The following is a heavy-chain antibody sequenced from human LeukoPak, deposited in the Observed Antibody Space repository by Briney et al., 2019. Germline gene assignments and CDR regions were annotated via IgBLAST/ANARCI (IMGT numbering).Heavy chain of an antibody. CDR1: GGSISSGGYY. Sequence: SETLSLTCTVSGGSISSGGYYWSWIRQHPGKGLEWIGYIYYSGSTYYNPSLKSRVTISVDTSKNQFSLKLSSVTAADTAVYYCARGAPDDSSPGYYYSMDVWGQGTTVTVSS. J-gene: IGHJ6*02. CDR3: ARGAPDDSSPGYYYSMDV. D-gene: IGHD3-22*01. CDR2: IYYSGST. V-gene: IGHV4-31*03.